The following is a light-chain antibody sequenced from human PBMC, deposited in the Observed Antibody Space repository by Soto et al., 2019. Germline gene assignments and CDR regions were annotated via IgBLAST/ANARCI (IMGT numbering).Light chain of an antibody. V-gene: IGKV3-20*01. CDR1: QSVSSSY. CDR3: QHYGRSPYT. CDR2: AAS. J-gene: IGKJ2*01. Sequence: EIVLTQSPGTLSLSLGERATLSCRASQSVSSSYLAWYQQKPGQAPRLLIYAASSRATDIPDRFSGRGSGTDFTLTISRLEPEDFAVYYCQHYGRSPYTFGQGTKLEIK.